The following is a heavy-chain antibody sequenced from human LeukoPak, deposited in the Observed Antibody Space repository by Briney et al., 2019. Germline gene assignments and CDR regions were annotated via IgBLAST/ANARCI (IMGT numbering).Heavy chain of an antibody. Sequence: GESLRLSCAASGFTFGDYAMQWVRQAPGKGLEWVSLINWDATRTYYADSVKGRFTISRDNSKNSLSLQMNSLRPEDTALYYCAKERRGYYMDVWGKGTTVTVSS. CDR2: INWDATRT. CDR3: AKERRGYYMDV. D-gene: IGHD3-10*01. V-gene: IGHV3-43D*04. CDR1: GFTFGDYA. J-gene: IGHJ6*03.